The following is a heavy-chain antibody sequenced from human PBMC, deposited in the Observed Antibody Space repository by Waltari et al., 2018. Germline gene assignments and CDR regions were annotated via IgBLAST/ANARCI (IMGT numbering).Heavy chain of an antibody. J-gene: IGHJ5*02. D-gene: IGHD3-16*01. V-gene: IGHV3-23*04. CDR2: ISGSGGST. Sequence: EVQLVESGGGLVQPGGSLRLSCAASGFTFSSYAMSWVPQAPGEGREWVSAISGSGGSTYYADSVKGRFTISRDNSKNTLYLQMNSLRAEDTAIYYCAKDLGWGWFDPWGQGTLVTVSS. CDR1: GFTFSSYA. CDR3: AKDLGWGWFDP.